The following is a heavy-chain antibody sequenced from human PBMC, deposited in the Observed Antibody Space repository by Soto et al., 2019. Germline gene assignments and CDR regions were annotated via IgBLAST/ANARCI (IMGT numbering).Heavy chain of an antibody. J-gene: IGHJ4*02. Sequence: GGSLRLSCAASGFSFSSYWMSWVRQAPGKGLEWVANIKQDGSEKYYVDSVKGQLTISRDNAKNSLYLQMNSLGAEDTAVYYCASARSSWNGAFGFDYGGRGPLVTVSS. CDR3: ASARSSWNGAFGFDY. V-gene: IGHV3-7*02. CDR2: IKQDGSEK. CDR1: GFSFSSYW. D-gene: IGHD6-13*01.